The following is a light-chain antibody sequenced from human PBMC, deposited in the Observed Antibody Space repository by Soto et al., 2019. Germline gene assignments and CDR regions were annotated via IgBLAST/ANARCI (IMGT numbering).Light chain of an antibody. J-gene: IGKJ1*01. CDR1: QSVSTY. Sequence: EIVLTQSPPTLSLSPGETATLSCRASQSVSTYLAWYQQKPGQAPRLLIYDGSNRASGIPPRFSGGGAGTDFTLTISSLEPEDFATYYCQQSYSTPLTFGQGTKVEIK. CDR2: DGS. V-gene: IGKV3-11*01. CDR3: QQSYSTPLT.